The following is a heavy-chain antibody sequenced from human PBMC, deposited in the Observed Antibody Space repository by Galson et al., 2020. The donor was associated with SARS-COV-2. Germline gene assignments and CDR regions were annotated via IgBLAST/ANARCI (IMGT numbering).Heavy chain of an antibody. CDR2: IRYDGSNK. CDR3: AKPSANWGWEGWFDP. Sequence: GGSLRLSCAASGFTFSSYGMHWVRQAPGKGLEWVAFIRYDGSNKYYADSVKGRFTISRDNSKNTLYLQMNSLRAEDTAVYYCAKPSANWGWEGWFDPWGQGTLVTVSS. CDR1: GFTFSSYG. D-gene: IGHD7-27*01. J-gene: IGHJ5*02. V-gene: IGHV3-30*02.